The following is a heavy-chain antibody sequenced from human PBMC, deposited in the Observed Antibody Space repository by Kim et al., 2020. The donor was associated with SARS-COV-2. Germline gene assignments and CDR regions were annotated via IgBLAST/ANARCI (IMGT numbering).Heavy chain of an antibody. CDR2: ISSSGTNI. J-gene: IGHJ4*02. V-gene: IGHV3-21*01. Sequence: GGSLRLSCAASGFTFSSYGMNWVRQAPGKGLELVSSISSSGTNIYYADSVKGRFTIPRENAKNSLYLQMNSLRAEDTAVYYCARGGSRSPYYFEYWGQG. CDR3: ARGGSRSPYYFEY. CDR1: GFTFSSYG. D-gene: IGHD2-15*01.